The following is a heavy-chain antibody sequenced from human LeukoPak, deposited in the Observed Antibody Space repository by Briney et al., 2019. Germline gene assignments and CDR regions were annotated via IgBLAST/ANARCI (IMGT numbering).Heavy chain of an antibody. V-gene: IGHV3-53*01. CDR3: ASGDGYLQPY. D-gene: IGHD2-21*01. CDR2: IHYDGKI. CDR1: GFSVSGKF. J-gene: IGHJ4*02. Sequence: GGSLRLSCAASGFSVSGKFMSWVRQAPGKGMEWVSIIHYDGKIRYAGSVGGRFTIYRDDSENTLFLQMNSLRVDDTAVYFCASGDGYLQPYWGQGTLVTVSS.